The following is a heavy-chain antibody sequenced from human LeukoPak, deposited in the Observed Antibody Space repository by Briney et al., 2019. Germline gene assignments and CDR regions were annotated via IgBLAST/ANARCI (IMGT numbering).Heavy chain of an antibody. D-gene: IGHD2-15*01. CDR2: ISAYKGDT. CDR1: GYTFTSYG. Sequence: GASVKVSCKASGYTFTSYGISWVRQAPGQGLEWMGWISAYKGDTNYAQNLQGGVTMTTDTSTSTAYMELRSLRSDDTAVYYCARSIRDYSGWYFDLWGRGTPVTVSS. V-gene: IGHV1-18*01. J-gene: IGHJ2*01. CDR3: ARSIRDYSGWYFDL.